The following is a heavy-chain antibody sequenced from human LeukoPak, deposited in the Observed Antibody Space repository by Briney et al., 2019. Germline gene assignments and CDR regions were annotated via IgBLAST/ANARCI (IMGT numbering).Heavy chain of an antibody. D-gene: IGHD5-12*01. CDR3: AIGGVRNVPNGGYVGWFDP. CDR1: GYTFTSYY. Sequence: ASVKVSCKASGYTFTSYYMHWVRQAPGQGLEWMGIINPSGGSTSYAQKFQGRVTMTRDTSTSTVYMELSSLRSEDTAVYYCAIGGVRNVPNGGYVGWFDPWGQGTLVTVSS. CDR2: INPSGGST. J-gene: IGHJ5*02. V-gene: IGHV1-46*01.